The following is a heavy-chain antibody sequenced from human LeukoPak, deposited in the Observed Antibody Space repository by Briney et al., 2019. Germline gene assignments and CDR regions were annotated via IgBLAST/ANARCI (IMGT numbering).Heavy chain of an antibody. Sequence: PGRSLRLSCAASGFTFSSYAMHWVRQAPGKGLEWVAVISYDGSNKYYADSVKGRFTISRDNSKNTMSLQMNSLGVEDTALYFCGRACGECVGLHRALDIWGQGTQVTVS. CDR3: GRACGECVGLHRALDI. D-gene: IGHD2-21*01. CDR2: ISYDGSNK. J-gene: IGHJ3*02. V-gene: IGHV3-30*04. CDR1: GFTFSSYA.